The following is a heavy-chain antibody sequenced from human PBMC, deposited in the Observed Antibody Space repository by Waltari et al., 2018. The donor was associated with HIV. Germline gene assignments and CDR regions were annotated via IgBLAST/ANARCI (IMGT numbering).Heavy chain of an antibody. J-gene: IGHJ4*02. CDR1: GGSISSSSYY. Sequence: QLQLQESGPGLVKPSETLSLTCTVSGGSISSSSYYWGWIRQPPGKGLEWIGSIYYSGSTYYNPSLKSRVTISVDTSKNQFSLKLSSVTAADTAVYYCAREDAGIAAAGGTGGYFDYWGQGTLVTVSS. CDR2: IYYSGST. CDR3: AREDAGIAAAGGTGGYFDY. V-gene: IGHV4-39*07. D-gene: IGHD6-13*01.